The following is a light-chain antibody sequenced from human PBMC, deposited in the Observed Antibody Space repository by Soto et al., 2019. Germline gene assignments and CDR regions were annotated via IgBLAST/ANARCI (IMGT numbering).Light chain of an antibody. CDR3: CSYAGSSTWV. V-gene: IGLV2-23*02. CDR1: SSDVGSYNL. CDR2: EVS. Sequence: VLTQPASVSGSPGQSITISCTGTSSDVGSYNLFSWYQQHPGKAPKLMIYEVSKRPSGVSNRFSGSKSGNTASLTISGLQAEDEADYYCCSYAGSSTWVFGGGTTVTVL. J-gene: IGLJ3*02.